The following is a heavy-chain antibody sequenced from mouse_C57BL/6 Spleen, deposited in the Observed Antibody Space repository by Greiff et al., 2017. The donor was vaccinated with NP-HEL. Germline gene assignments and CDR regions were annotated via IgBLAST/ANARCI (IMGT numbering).Heavy chain of an antibody. V-gene: IGHV5-9-1*02. Sequence: EVQGVESGEGLVKPGGSLKLSCAASGFTFSSYAMSWVRQTPEKRLEWVAYISSGGDYIYYADTVKGRFTISRDNARNTLYLQMSSLKSEDTAMYYCTRHYYGSSSYFDYWGQGTTLTVSS. CDR2: ISSGGDYI. J-gene: IGHJ2*01. CDR3: TRHYYGSSSYFDY. CDR1: GFTFSSYA. D-gene: IGHD1-1*01.